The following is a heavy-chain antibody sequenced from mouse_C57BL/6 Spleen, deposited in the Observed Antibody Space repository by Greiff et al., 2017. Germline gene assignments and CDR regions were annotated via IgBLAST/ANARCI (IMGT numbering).Heavy chain of an antibody. J-gene: IGHJ4*01. CDR3: TRGHYSNGGYAMDY. D-gene: IGHD2-5*01. Sequence: EVKLMESGEGLVKPGGSLKLSCAASGFTFSSYAMSWVRQTPEKKLEWVAYISSGGDYIYYADTVKGRFTISRDNARNTLYLHMSRLKSEDTAMYYCTRGHYSNGGYAMDYWGQGTSVTVSS. CDR1: GFTFSSYA. V-gene: IGHV5-9-1*02. CDR2: ISSGGDYI.